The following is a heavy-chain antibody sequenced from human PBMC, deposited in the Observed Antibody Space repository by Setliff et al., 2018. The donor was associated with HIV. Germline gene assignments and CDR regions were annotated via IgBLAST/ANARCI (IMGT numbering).Heavy chain of an antibody. D-gene: IGHD2-15*01. V-gene: IGHV1-69*13. CDR2: IVPKFGTP. CDR3: ARGSGGYCSGGSCYFGFGLAL. CDR1: GDSFSNYA. J-gene: IGHJ6*02. Sequence: ASVKVSCKTSGDSFSNYAITWVRQAPGQGLEWMGGIVPKFGTPNYAERFQGRVTITADESTSTAYMELSSLGSEDTAVYYCARGSGGYCSGGSCYFGFGLALWGQGTTVTVSS.